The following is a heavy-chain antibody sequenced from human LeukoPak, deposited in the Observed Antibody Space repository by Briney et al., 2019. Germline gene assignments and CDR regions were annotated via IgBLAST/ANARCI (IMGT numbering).Heavy chain of an antibody. Sequence: GGSLRLSCAASGFSVSSNYMNWVRQAPGRGLEWVSIIFGGCSTYYTDSVKGRFTVSRDTSRNTLHLQMNRLRAEDTAVYYCARGEGFYGDYEGYWGQGTLVTVSS. D-gene: IGHD4-17*01. CDR1: GFSVSSNY. V-gene: IGHV3-66*01. CDR2: IFGGCST. J-gene: IGHJ4*02. CDR3: ARGEGFYGDYEGY.